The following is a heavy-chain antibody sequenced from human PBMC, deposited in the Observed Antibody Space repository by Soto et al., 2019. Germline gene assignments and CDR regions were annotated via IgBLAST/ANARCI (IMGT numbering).Heavy chain of an antibody. D-gene: IGHD3-3*01. CDR1: GFTFSDYY. CDR2: ISIGSTI. J-gene: IGHJ4*02. V-gene: IGHV3-11*04. CDR3: ATTGLLEWLGTRG. Sequence: VQLVESGGGLVKPGGSLRLSCAASGFTFSDYYMNWVRQAPGKGLEWVSSISIGSTIYYADSVKGRFTISRDNAKNSLYLQMNSLRAEDTAVYYCATTGLLEWLGTRGRGQGTLVTVSS.